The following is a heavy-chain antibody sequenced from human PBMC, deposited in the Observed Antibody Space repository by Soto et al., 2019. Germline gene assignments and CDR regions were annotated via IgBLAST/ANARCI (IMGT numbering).Heavy chain of an antibody. J-gene: IGHJ3*02. Sequence: QVQLQQWGAGLLKPSETLSLTCAVYGGSFSGYYWSWIRQPPGKGLEWIGEINHSGSTNYNPSLKSRVTISVDTSKNQFSLKLSSVTAADTAVYYCARVEAVAGYDAFDIWGQGTMVTVSS. D-gene: IGHD6-19*01. CDR1: GGSFSGYY. V-gene: IGHV4-34*01. CDR3: ARVEAVAGYDAFDI. CDR2: INHSGST.